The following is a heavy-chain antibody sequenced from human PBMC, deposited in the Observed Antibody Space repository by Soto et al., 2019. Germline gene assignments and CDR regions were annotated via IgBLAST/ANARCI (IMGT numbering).Heavy chain of an antibody. V-gene: IGHV3-9*01. J-gene: IGHJ3*02. CDR2: ISWNSGSI. CDR1: VFTFGDYA. Sequence: GWSLRLSCASSVFTFGDYAMHWVRQAPGKGLEWVSGISWNSGSIGYADSVKGRFTISRDNAKNSLYLQMNSLRAEDTALYYCVKDDALEVRGFDIWGQGTMVTVSS. CDR3: VKDDALEVRGFDI. D-gene: IGHD1-7*01.